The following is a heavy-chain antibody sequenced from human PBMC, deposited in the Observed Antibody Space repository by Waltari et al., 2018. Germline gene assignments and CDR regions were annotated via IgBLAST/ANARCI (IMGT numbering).Heavy chain of an antibody. Sequence: QVQLVQSGAEVKKPGASVKVSYKASGYTFTGYYMHWVRQAPGQGLEWMGWINPNSGGTNYAQKFQGRVTMTRDTSISTAYMELSRLRSDDTAVYYCARLAAAGTPLYYFDYWGQGTLVTVSS. V-gene: IGHV1-2*02. CDR2: INPNSGGT. CDR1: GYTFTGYY. CDR3: ARLAAAGTPLYYFDY. J-gene: IGHJ4*02. D-gene: IGHD6-13*01.